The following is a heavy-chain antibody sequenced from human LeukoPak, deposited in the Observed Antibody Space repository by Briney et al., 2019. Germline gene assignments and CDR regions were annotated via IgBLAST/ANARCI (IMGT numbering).Heavy chain of an antibody. V-gene: IGHV1-18*01. CDR1: GYTFTSNG. CDR2: ISAYNGDT. Sequence: ASVKVSCKASGYTFTSNGISWVRQAPGQGLEWMGWISAYNGDTNYAQKFQGRVTMTTDTSTSTAYMELRSLRSDDTAVYYCARVGSYYQSRHWGQGTLVTVSS. CDR3: ARVGSYYQSRH. J-gene: IGHJ4*02. D-gene: IGHD3-10*01.